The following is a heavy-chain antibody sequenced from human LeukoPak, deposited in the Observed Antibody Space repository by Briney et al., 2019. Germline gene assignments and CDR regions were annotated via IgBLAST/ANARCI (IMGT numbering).Heavy chain of an antibody. J-gene: IGHJ4*02. Sequence: ASVKASCKASGYILTNYAMNWVRQAPGQGLEWMGWINTNTGNPTYAQGFTGRFVFSLDTSVSTAYLQISSLKAEDTAVYYCARMLNFVGEMATTQDYWGQGTLVTVSS. CDR1: GYILTNYA. CDR2: INTNTGNP. V-gene: IGHV7-4-1*02. D-gene: IGHD5-24*01. CDR3: ARMLNFVGEMATTQDY.